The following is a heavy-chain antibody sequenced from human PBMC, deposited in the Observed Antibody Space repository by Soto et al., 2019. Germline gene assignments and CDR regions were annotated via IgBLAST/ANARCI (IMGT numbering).Heavy chain of an antibody. V-gene: IGHV1-18*01. Sequence: QVQVVQSGAEVKKPGASMKVSCQASGYRFTSYGLNWLRQAPGQGLEWIAWINTFNGNTNSAQNLQGRVSVTADTSTSTVFLEVRRLTSDDTAVYYCARELGISTSAPFDYWGPGTLVTVSS. CDR1: GYRFTSYG. J-gene: IGHJ4*02. CDR2: INTFNGNT. D-gene: IGHD3-3*02. CDR3: ARELGISTSAPFDY.